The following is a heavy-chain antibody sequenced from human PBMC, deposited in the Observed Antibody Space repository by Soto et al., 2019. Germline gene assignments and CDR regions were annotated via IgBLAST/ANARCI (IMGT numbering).Heavy chain of an antibody. CDR1: GGSISSYY. V-gene: IGHV4-59*01. Sequence: TSETLSLTCTVSGGSISSYYWSWIRQPPGKGLEWIGYIYYSGSTNYNPSLKSRVTISVDTSKNQFSLKLSSVTAADTAVYYCARGNYSSSWYRFHANWFDPWGQGTLVTVSS. J-gene: IGHJ5*02. CDR3: ARGNYSSSWYRFHANWFDP. D-gene: IGHD6-13*01. CDR2: IYYSGST.